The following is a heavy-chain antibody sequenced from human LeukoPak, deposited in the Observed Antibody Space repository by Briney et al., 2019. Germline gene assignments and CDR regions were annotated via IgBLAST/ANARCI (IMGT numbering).Heavy chain of an antibody. D-gene: IGHD3-9*01. CDR3: VRVIDWSRWFDP. J-gene: IGHJ5*02. CDR2: IYTSGST. CDR1: GGSISSGSYY. V-gene: IGHV4-61*02. Sequence: SETLSLTCTVSGGSISSGSYYWSWIRQPAGTGLEWIGRIYTSGSTNYNPSLKSRVTMSVDTSKNQFSLKLSSVTAADTAVYYCVRVIDWSRWFDPWGQGTLVTVSS.